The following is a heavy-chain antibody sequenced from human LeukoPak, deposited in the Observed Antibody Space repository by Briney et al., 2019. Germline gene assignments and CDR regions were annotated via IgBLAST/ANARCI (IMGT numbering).Heavy chain of an antibody. Sequence: ASVKVSCKASGYSFTAFGLSWVRQAPGQGLEWMGWINPNSGGTNYAQKFQGRVTMTRDTSISTAYMELSRLRSDDTAVYYCARDLAGIAVAALDYWGQGTLVTVSS. CDR1: GYSFTAFG. D-gene: IGHD6-19*01. CDR3: ARDLAGIAVAALDY. V-gene: IGHV1-2*02. CDR2: INPNSGGT. J-gene: IGHJ4*02.